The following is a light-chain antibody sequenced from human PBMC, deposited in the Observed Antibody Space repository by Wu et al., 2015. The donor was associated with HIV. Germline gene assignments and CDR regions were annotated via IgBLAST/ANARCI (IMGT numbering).Light chain of an antibody. J-gene: IGKJ5*01. Sequence: EIVLTQSPATLSLSPGERATLSCRASQSVSSYLGWYQQKPGQSPRLLIYGASNRATGIPARFSGSGSGTDFILTITSLEPEDFATYSCQQRLNWPLTFGQGTRLEI. CDR1: QSVSSY. CDR3: QQRLNWPLT. V-gene: IGKV3-11*01. CDR2: GAS.